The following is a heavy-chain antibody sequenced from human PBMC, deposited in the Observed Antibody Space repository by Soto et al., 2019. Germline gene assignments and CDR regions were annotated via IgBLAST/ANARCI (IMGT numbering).Heavy chain of an antibody. CDR1: GYIFTSYY. D-gene: IGHD1-1*01. J-gene: IGHJ4*02. CDR3: ARGRYGDY. Sequence: ASVKVSCKASGYIFTSYYLHWVRQAPGQGLEWMAWISAHNGNTNYAQKLQGRVTVTRDTSTSTAYMELRSLRSDDTAVYYCARGRYGDYWGQGALVTVSS. V-gene: IGHV1-18*04. CDR2: ISAHNGNT.